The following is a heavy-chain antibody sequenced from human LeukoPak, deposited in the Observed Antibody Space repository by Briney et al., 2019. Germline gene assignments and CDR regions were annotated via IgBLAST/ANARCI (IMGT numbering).Heavy chain of an antibody. CDR1: GFTFSSYS. V-gene: IGHV3-9*01. D-gene: IGHD6-19*01. Sequence: GGSLRLSCAASGFTFSSYSMNWVRQAPGKGLEWVSGINWNSGSIGYADSVKGRFTISRDNAKNSLYLQMNSLRAEDTALYYCAKVAATGGWDYYMDVWGKGTTVTISS. J-gene: IGHJ6*03. CDR2: INWNSGSI. CDR3: AKVAATGGWDYYMDV.